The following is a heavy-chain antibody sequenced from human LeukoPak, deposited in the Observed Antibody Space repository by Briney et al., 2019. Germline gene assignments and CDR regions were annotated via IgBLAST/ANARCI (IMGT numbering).Heavy chain of an antibody. V-gene: IGHV1-24*01. D-gene: IGHD3-10*01. J-gene: IGHJ4*02. Sequence: GASVKVSCKVSGYTLTELSMHWVRQAPGKGLEWMGGFDPEDGETIYAQKFQGRVTMTEDTPTDTAYMELSSLRSEDTAVYYCATGYYYGSGSYYNPPLGYWGQGTLVTVSS. CDR1: GYTLTELS. CDR2: FDPEDGET. CDR3: ATGYYYGSGSYYNPPLGY.